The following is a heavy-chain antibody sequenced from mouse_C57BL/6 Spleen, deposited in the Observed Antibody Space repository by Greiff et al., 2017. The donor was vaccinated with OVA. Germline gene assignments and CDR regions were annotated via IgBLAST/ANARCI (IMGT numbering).Heavy chain of an antibody. V-gene: IGHV6-3*01. CDR2: IRLKSDNYAT. Sequence: EVMLVESGGGLVQPGGSMKLSCVASGFTFSNYWMNWVRQSPEKGLEWVAQIRLKSDNYATHYAESVKGRFTISRDDSTSSVYLQMNNLRAEDTGIYYCTVPSYDYDGWGFDYWGQGTTLTVSS. CDR3: TVPSYDYDGWGFDY. D-gene: IGHD2-4*01. J-gene: IGHJ2*01. CDR1: GFTFSNYW.